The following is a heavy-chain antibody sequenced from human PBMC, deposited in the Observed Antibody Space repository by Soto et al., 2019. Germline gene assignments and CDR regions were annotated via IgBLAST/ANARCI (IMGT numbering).Heavy chain of an antibody. CDR3: VRGRYGSEIH. V-gene: IGHV3-53*04. D-gene: IGHD3-10*01. CDR1: GFSVCSNY. CDR2: VYNGGAT. J-gene: IGHJ4*02. Sequence: GSLRLSCAASGFSVCSNYMTWVRQAPGKGLEWVSLVYNGGATHYAASVKGRFTISTHSSQSTLFLQMNSLRTEDTATYYCVRGRYGSEIHWGQGTKVTVSS.